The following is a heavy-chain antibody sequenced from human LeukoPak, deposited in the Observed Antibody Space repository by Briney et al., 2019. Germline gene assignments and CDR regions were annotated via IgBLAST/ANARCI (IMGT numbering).Heavy chain of an antibody. V-gene: IGHV3-30*02. CDR3: AKKNTRSGLTGPFDY. CDR2: IRYDGSNK. D-gene: IGHD7-27*01. CDR1: GFTFSSYG. J-gene: IGHJ4*02. Sequence: PGGSLRLSCAASGFTFSSYGMHWVRQAPGKGLEWVAFIRYDGSNKYYADSVKGRFTISRDNSKNTVYLQVNSLRAEDTAVYYCAKKNTRSGLTGPFDYWGQGTLVTVSP.